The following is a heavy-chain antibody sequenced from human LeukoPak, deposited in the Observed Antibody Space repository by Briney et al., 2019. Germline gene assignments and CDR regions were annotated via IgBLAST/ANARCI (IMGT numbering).Heavy chain of an antibody. CDR3: ARVLHKRNYDSSDYYGS. J-gene: IGHJ4*02. CDR2: IYSGGNT. CDR1: GFTVSRNY. Sequence: SGGSLRLSCAASGFTVSRNYMTWVRQAPGKGLEWVSVIYSGGNTYYAESVKGRFTISRDNAKNSLYLQLNSLRAEDTAVYYCARVLHKRNYDSSDYYGSWGQGTLVTVSS. D-gene: IGHD3-22*01. V-gene: IGHV3-53*01.